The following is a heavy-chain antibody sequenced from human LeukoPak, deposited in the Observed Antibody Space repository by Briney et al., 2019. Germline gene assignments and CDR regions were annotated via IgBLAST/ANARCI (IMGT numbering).Heavy chain of an antibody. CDR3: ARDGGSYGIAYWYFDL. D-gene: IGHD1-26*01. Sequence: GGSLRLSCAASGFTFSSYWMHWVRQAPGKGLVWVSRISDGGSTTTYADSVKGRFTISRDNSKNTLYLQMNSLRAEDTAVYYCARDGGSYGIAYWYFDLWGRGTLVTVSS. J-gene: IGHJ2*01. CDR2: ISDGGSTT. CDR1: GFTFSSYW. V-gene: IGHV3-74*01.